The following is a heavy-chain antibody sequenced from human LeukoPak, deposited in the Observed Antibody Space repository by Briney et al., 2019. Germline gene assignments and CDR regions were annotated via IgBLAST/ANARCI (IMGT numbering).Heavy chain of an antibody. CDR2: ISYDGSNK. Sequence: PGGSLRLSCAASGFTFSSYAMHWVRQAPGKGLEWVAVISYDGSNKYYADSVKGRFTISRDNSKNTLYLQMNSLRAKDTAVYYCARSTNLLEAGTYYGMDVWGQGTTVTVS. CDR1: GFTFSSYA. V-gene: IGHV3-30*04. J-gene: IGHJ6*02. D-gene: IGHD6-19*01. CDR3: ARSTNLLEAGTYYGMDV.